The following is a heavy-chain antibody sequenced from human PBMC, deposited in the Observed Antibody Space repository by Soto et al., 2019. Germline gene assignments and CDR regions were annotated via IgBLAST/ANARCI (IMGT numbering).Heavy chain of an antibody. CDR3: AREDSSGYKFSDY. Sequence: SETLSLTCTVSGGSISGYYWSWIRQPPGKGLEWIGYMYYRGSTSYNPSLRSRLTISVDTSKNQFSVRLTSVTAADTAVYYCAREDSSGYKFSDYWGQGTLVTVSS. CDR2: MYYRGST. D-gene: IGHD3-22*01. J-gene: IGHJ4*02. CDR1: GGSISGYY. V-gene: IGHV4-59*01.